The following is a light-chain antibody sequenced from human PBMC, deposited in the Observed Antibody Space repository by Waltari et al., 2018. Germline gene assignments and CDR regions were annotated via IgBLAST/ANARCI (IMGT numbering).Light chain of an antibody. Sequence: EIVMTQSPATLSVSPGERAPLSCRASQSIASNLAWYQHKPGQAPRLLIYATSTRATGIPARFSGSGSGTELTLTISSLQSEDFAVYYCQQYNSWPRTFGQGTKVEVK. CDR3: QQYNSWPRT. V-gene: IGKV3-15*01. CDR1: QSIASN. J-gene: IGKJ1*01. CDR2: ATS.